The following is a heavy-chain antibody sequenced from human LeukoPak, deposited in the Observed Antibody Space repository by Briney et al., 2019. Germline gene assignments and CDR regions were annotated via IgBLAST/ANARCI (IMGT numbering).Heavy chain of an antibody. D-gene: IGHD3-10*01. CDR3: AKARWFGELSTFDS. CDR1: EFTFSNYG. V-gene: IGHV3-30*02. CDR2: IRYDGTTK. J-gene: IGHJ4*02. Sequence: GGSLRLSCAASEFTFSNYGMHWVRQAPGKGLEWVAFIRYDGTTKYYAGSVKGRFTISRDNSKNTLYLQMNSLRAEDTAVYYCAKARWFGELSTFDSWGQGTLVTVSS.